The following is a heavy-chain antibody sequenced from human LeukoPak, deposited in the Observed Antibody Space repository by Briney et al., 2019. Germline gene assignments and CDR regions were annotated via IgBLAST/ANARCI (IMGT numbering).Heavy chain of an antibody. D-gene: IGHD3-10*01. J-gene: IGHJ4*02. CDR3: AKDMYYRGSGSYCNVDS. V-gene: IGHV3-30*18. Sequence: GGSLRLPCAASGFTFSNSAMNWVRQAPGKGLEWVAVISYDGNNKYYSDSARGRFTISRDNSKNTLYLQMNSLRAEDTALYYCAKDMYYRGSGSYCNVDSWGQGTLVTVSS. CDR1: GFTFSNSA. CDR2: ISYDGNNK.